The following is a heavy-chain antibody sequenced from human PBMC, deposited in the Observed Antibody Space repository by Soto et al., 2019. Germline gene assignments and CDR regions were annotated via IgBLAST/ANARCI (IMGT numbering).Heavy chain of an antibody. CDR2: INDSGNI. CDR3: ARGLIVWFGELSRRGGYYYYMDV. CDR1: GGSFSGYQ. D-gene: IGHD3-10*01. V-gene: IGHV4-34*01. Sequence: QVQLQQWGAGLLKPSETLSLTCAVYGGSFSGYQWSWIRQTPGKGLEWIGEINDSGNINYNPSRKSRVTILVDTAKKQISLKLSSVTAADTAVYYCARGLIVWFGELSRRGGYYYYMDVWGKGTTVTVSS. J-gene: IGHJ6*03.